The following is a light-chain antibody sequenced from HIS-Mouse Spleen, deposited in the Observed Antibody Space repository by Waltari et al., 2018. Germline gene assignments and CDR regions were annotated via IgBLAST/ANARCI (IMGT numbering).Light chain of an antibody. CDR2: EDN. CDR3: QSYDSSNQV. V-gene: IGLV6-57*04. J-gene: IGLJ3*02. CDR1: SGSIASNH. Sequence: NFMLTQPHSVSESPGKTVTISCTRSSGSIASNHVQWYQQRPGRAPTTVIYEDNQRPSGVPDRFSGSIDSSSNSASLTISGLKTEDEADYYCQSYDSSNQVFGGGTKLTVL.